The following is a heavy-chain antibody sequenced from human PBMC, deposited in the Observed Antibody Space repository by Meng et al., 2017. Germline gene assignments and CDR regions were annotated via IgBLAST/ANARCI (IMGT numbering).Heavy chain of an antibody. Sequence: QGPVVECGAEVRKTGSTVKVSCKASGGPFRSYAISWVRQAPAQGLEWMGRILPRSSDATSAQKFQGRVTLTWDTYINTAYMELSSLRSDDTAIYYCARDGGNYDFDYWGQGTLVTVSS. D-gene: IGHD1-7*01. CDR1: GGPFRSYA. CDR2: ILPRSSDA. CDR3: ARDGGNYDFDY. J-gene: IGHJ4*02. V-gene: IGHV1-69*04.